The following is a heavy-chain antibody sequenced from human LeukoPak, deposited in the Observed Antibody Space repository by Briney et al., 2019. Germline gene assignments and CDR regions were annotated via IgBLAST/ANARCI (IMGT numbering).Heavy chain of an antibody. V-gene: IGHV4-34*01. CDR1: GGSFSGYY. Sequence: SETLSLTCAVYGGSFSGYYWGWIRQPPGKGLEWIGEINHSGSTNYNPSLKSRVTISVDTSKNQFSLKLSSVTAADTAVYYCARGRRGQNDYWGQGTLVTVSS. J-gene: IGHJ4*02. D-gene: IGHD3-10*01. CDR2: INHSGST. CDR3: ARGRRGQNDY.